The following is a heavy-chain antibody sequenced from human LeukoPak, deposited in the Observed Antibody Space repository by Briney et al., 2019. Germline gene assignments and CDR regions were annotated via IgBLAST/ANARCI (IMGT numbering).Heavy chain of an antibody. CDR1: GYTFTSYG. CDR2: ISAYNGNT. D-gene: IGHD2-2*01. Sequence: GASVKVSCKASGYTFTSYGISWVRQAPGQGLEWMGWISAYNGNTNYAQKLQGRVTMTTDTSTSTAYMELRSLRSDDTAVYYCARAGFYQLLGIYYHYGMDVWGQGTTVTVSS. J-gene: IGHJ6*02. V-gene: IGHV1-18*01. CDR3: ARAGFYQLLGIYYHYGMDV.